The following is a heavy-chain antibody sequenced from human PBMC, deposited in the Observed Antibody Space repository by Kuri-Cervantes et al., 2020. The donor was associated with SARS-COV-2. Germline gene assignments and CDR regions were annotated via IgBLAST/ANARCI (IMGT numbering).Heavy chain of an antibody. CDR3: ARVYNWEYFNYLGV. CDR1: GFTCSSYE. Sequence: GESLKISCAASGFTCSSYEMNWVRQAPGKGLEWVSYISSSSSYIYYADPVKGRFTISRDNARDSVSLQMDSMRAEDTAIYYCARVYNWEYFNYLGVWGIGTTVTVSS. J-gene: IGHJ6*03. V-gene: IGHV3-21*05. D-gene: IGHD1-20*01. CDR2: ISSSSSYI.